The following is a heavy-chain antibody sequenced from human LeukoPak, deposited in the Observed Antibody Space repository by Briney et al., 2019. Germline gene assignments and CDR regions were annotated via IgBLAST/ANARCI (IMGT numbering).Heavy chain of an antibody. V-gene: IGHV3-74*01. CDR3: AREGGYDPFEY. CDR1: GFTFSYYW. J-gene: IGHJ4*02. CDR2: INSDGSSA. Sequence: GGSLRLSCAASGFTFSYYWMHWVRQAPGKGLVWVSRINSDGSSASYADSVKGRFPISRDNAKNTLYLQKNSLRGEDTGVYYCAREGGYDPFEYWGQGTLVTVSS. D-gene: IGHD5-12*01.